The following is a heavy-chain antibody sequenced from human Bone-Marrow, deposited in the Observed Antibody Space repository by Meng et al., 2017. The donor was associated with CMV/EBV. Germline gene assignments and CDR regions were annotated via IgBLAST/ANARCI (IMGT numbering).Heavy chain of an antibody. CDR1: GGPISSYY. Sequence: GSLRLSCTVSGGPISSYYWSWIRQPPGKGLEWIGYIYYSGSTNYNPSLKSRVTISVDTSKNQFSLKLSSVTAADTAVYYCARVPPLRRRPPPNLRDYGMDVWGQGTTVTVSS. V-gene: IGHV4-59*12. CDR2: IYYSGST. CDR3: ARVPPLRRRPPPNLRDYGMDV. D-gene: IGHD4-17*01. J-gene: IGHJ6*02.